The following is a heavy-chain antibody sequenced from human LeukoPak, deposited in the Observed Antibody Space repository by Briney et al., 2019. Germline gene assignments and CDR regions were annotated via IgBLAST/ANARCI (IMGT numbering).Heavy chain of an antibody. V-gene: IGHV4-34*01. CDR3: VRLKVGAYFDL. J-gene: IGHJ2*01. D-gene: IGHD3-16*01. CDR2: INHSGST. CDR1: GGSFSGYY. Sequence: SETLSLTCAVYGGSFSGYYWSWIRQPPGKGLEWIGEINHSGSTNYNPSLKSRATISLDTSKNQFSLKLSSVTAADTAVYHCVRLKVGAYFDLWGRGTLVTVSS.